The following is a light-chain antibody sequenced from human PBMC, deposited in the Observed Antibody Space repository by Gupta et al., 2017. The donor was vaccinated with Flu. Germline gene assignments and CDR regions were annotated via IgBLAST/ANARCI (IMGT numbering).Light chain of an antibody. Sequence: DIVMTQSPDSLAVSLGERATINCKSSQSVLYSSNNKNYLAWYQQKPGQPPKLLTYGASTRQSGVPDRFSGSGSGTDFTRTISSLQAEDVAVYYCQQYYTTPTFGQGTRLEIK. J-gene: IGKJ5*01. CDR1: QSVLYSSNNKNY. CDR3: QQYYTTPT. CDR2: GAS. V-gene: IGKV4-1*01.